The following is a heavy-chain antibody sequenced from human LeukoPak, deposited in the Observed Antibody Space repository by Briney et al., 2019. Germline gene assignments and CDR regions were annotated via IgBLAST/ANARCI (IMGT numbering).Heavy chain of an antibody. Sequence: SETLCLTCTVSGGSISSRSYYWGWIRQPPGKGLEWIGSIYYSGSTYYNPSLKSRVTISVDTSKNQFSLKLSSVTAADTAVYYCARGPGELETTIDYWGQGTLVTVSS. CDR1: GGSISSRSYY. CDR3: ARGPGELETTIDY. J-gene: IGHJ4*02. V-gene: IGHV4-39*07. D-gene: IGHD1-1*01. CDR2: IYYSGST.